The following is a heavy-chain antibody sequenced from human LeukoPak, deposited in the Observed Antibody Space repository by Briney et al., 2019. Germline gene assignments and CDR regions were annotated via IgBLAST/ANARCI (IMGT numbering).Heavy chain of an antibody. CDR1: GGSISSGGYY. Sequence: EPSETLSLTCTVSGGSISSGGYYWSWIRQHPGKGLEWIGHIYYSGSTYYNPSLKSRVTISVDTSKNQFSLKLSSVTAADTAVYYCARDGIVRAGDAFDIWGQGTMVTVSS. J-gene: IGHJ3*02. CDR2: IYYSGST. CDR3: ARDGIVRAGDAFDI. D-gene: IGHD2/OR15-2a*01. V-gene: IGHV4-31*03.